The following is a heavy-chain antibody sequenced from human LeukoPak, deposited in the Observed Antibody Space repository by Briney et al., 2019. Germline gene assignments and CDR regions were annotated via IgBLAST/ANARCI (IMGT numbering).Heavy chain of an antibody. Sequence: SETLSLTCTVSGGSLSRYYWSWLRQPAAKGLEWIGRIYTSGSTNYNPSLKSRVTMSVDTSKNQFSLKLSSVTAADTAVYYCARDPGTVTNRFDYWGQGTLVTVSS. D-gene: IGHD4-17*01. CDR1: GGSLSRYY. J-gene: IGHJ4*02. V-gene: IGHV4-4*07. CDR3: ARDPGTVTNRFDY. CDR2: IYTSGST.